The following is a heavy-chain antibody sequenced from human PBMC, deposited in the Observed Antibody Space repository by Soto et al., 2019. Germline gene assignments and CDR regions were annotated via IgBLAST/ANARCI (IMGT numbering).Heavy chain of an antibody. CDR1: GGSFSSSSYY. J-gene: IGHJ5*02. CDR3: ARDYYDSSDYTTNWFDP. D-gene: IGHD3-22*01. Sequence: SETLSLTCTVSGGSFSSSSYYWGWIRQPPGKGLEWIGYIYYSGSTYYNPSLKSRVTISVDTSKNQFSLKLTSVTAADTAVYYCARDYYDSSDYTTNWFDPWGQGTLVTVSS. V-gene: IGHV4-39*01. CDR2: IYYSGST.